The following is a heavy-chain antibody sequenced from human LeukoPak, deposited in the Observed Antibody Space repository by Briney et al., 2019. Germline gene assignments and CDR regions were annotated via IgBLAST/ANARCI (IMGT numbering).Heavy chain of an antibody. CDR1: GGSISTYY. V-gene: IGHV4-59*12. J-gene: IGHJ5*02. CDR2: IYYSGTA. CDR3: ARDAPYDILTGYYFDNWFDP. Sequence: SETLSLTCTVSGGSISTYYWNWIRQPPGKGLEWIGYIYYSGTANYNPSLKSRVSMSVDTSKNQFSLKLSSVTAADTAVYYCARDAPYDILTGYYFDNWFDPWGQGTLVTVSS. D-gene: IGHD3-9*01.